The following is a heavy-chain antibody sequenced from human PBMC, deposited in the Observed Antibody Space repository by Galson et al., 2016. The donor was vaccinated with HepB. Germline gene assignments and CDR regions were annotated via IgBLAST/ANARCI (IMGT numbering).Heavy chain of an antibody. CDR1: GFSFSDYD. J-gene: IGHJ5*01. V-gene: IGHV3-30*09. CDR3: ARDPYIANWYDY. CDR2: ISSDEANK. D-gene: IGHD2-15*01. Sequence: SLRLSCAASGFSFSDYDMHWVRQAPGKGLEWVALISSDEANKDYGDSVKGRFAVSRDNSKNTVYLQMTSLTIDDTAVYYCARDPYIANWYDYWGQGTLVTVSS.